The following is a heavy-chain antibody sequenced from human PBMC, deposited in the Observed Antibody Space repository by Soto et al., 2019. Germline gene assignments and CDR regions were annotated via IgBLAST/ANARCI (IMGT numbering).Heavy chain of an antibody. CDR3: AKSLSASPNYFFDS. V-gene: IGHV3-23*01. J-gene: IGHJ4*02. CDR1: GFTFSSYA. Sequence: GGSLRLSCAASGFTFSSYAMSWVRQAPGKGLEWVSAISGSGGSTYYAYSVKGRFTISRDNSKNTLYLQMNSLRAEDTAVYYCAKSLSASPNYFFDSWGQGTLVTVSS. CDR2: ISGSGGST. D-gene: IGHD1-1*01.